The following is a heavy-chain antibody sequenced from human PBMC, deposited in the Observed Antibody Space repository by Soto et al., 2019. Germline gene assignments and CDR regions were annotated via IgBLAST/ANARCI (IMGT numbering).Heavy chain of an antibody. D-gene: IGHD6-13*01. CDR2: ISAYNGNT. J-gene: IGHJ3*02. CDR1: GYTFTSYG. CDR3: ARELVPIAAAGTWGAFDI. V-gene: IGHV1-18*01. Sequence: ASVKVSCKASGYTFTSYGISWVRQAPGQGLEWMGWISAYNGNTNYAQKHQGRVTMTTDTSTSTAYMELRSLRSDDTALYYCARELVPIAAAGTWGAFDIWGQGTMVTVSS.